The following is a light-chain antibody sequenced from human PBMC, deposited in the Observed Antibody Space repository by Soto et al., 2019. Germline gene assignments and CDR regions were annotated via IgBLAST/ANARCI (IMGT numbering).Light chain of an antibody. J-gene: IGLJ1*01. CDR2: KVD. CDR1: SSDLGGLNY. Sequence: QSVLTQPASVSGSPGQSITIPCSGRSSDLGGLNYVSWYQQHPGKVPKLIIYKVDNRPSGISDRFSASKSGLTASLTISGLQAEDEADYYCSSFTTSRFYVFGPGTKVTVL. CDR3: SSFTTSRFYV. V-gene: IGLV2-14*01.